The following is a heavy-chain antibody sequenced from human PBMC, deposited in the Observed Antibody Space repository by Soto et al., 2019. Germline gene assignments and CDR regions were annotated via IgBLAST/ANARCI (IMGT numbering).Heavy chain of an antibody. V-gene: IGHV4-34*01. Sequence: PSETLSLTCAVYGGSSSGYYWSWIRQPPGKGLEWIGEINHSGSTNYNPSPKSRVTISVDTSKNQFSLKLSSVTAADTAVYYCARGRPVLRFLEWLRTNWFDPWGQGTLVTVSS. D-gene: IGHD3-3*01. CDR2: INHSGST. CDR1: GGSSSGYY. J-gene: IGHJ5*01. CDR3: ARGRPVLRFLEWLRTNWFDP.